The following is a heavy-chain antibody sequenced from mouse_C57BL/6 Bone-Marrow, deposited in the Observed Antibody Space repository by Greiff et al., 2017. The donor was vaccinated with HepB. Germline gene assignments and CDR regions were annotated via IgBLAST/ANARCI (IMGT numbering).Heavy chain of an antibody. J-gene: IGHJ3*01. V-gene: IGHV5-4*03. Sequence: EVMLVESGGGLVKPGGSLKLSCAASGFTFSSYAMSWVRQTPEKRLEWVATISDGGSSTYYPDYVKGRFTISRDNAKNNLYLQMSHLKSEDTAMYYCANSSWFAYWGQGTLVTVSA. CDR3: ANSSWFAY. CDR2: ISDGGSST. CDR1: GFTFSSYA. D-gene: IGHD2-12*01.